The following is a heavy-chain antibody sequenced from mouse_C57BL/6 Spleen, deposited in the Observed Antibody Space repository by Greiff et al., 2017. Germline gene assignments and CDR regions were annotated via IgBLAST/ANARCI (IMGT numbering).Heavy chain of an antibody. CDR1: GYTFTSYW. J-gene: IGHJ1*03. D-gene: IGHD2-3*01. V-gene: IGHV1-53*01. CDR3: ARCQMIPCWYFDD. Sequence: QVQLQESGTELVKPGASVKLSCKASGYTFTSYWMHWVQQRPGQGLEWIGNINPSNGGTNYNEKFKSKATLTVDKSSSTAYMQLSSLTSEDSAVYYCARCQMIPCWYFDDWGTGTTVTVSS. CDR2: INPSNGGT.